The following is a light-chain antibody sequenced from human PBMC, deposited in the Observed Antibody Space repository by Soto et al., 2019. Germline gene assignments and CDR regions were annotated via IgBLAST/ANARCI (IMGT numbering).Light chain of an antibody. CDR3: SSFTSRFTFV. Sequence: LTQPASVSGSPGQSIATSCTGTRSDVGAYNYVSWYQQHPGKAPKLMISEVTNRPSGVSDRFSGSKSGNTASLTISGLQAEDEADYYCSSFTSRFTFVFGTGTKVTVL. CDR2: EVT. CDR1: RSDVGAYNY. V-gene: IGLV2-14*01. J-gene: IGLJ1*01.